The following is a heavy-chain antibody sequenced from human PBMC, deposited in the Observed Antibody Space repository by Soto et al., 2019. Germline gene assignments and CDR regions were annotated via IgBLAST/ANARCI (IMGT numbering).Heavy chain of an antibody. CDR2: ISYDGSNK. CDR1: GFTFSSYA. Sequence: QVQLVESGGGVVQPGRSLRLSCAASGFTFSSYAMHWVRQAPGKGLEWVAVISYDGSNKYYAESVKGRFTISRDNSKNTLYLQMNSLRAEDTAVYYCARAPSPVVDYWGQGTLVTVSS. J-gene: IGHJ4*02. V-gene: IGHV3-30-3*01. CDR3: ARAPSPVVDY.